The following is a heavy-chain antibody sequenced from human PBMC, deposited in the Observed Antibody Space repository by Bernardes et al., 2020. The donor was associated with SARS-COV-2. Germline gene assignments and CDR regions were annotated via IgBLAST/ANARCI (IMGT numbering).Heavy chain of an antibody. CDR3: AGRITLFGVITGFFDG. V-gene: IGHV1-24*01. CDR2: FDSEDGQT. J-gene: IGHJ4*02. Sequence: ASVKVSCKVSGYTLTELPIHWVRQAPGKGLEWMGGFDSEDGQTIYAQKFQGRVTMIEDTSTDTAYMELNSLRSEDTAVYFCAGRITLFGVITGFFDGWGQGTLVTVSS. CDR1: GYTLTELP. D-gene: IGHD3-3*01.